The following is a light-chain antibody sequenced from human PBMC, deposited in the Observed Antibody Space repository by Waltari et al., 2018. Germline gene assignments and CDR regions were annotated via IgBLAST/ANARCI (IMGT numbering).Light chain of an antibody. CDR2: RSS. J-gene: IGKJ5*01. CDR3: QQYNRWPPIT. Sequence: EVVMTQSPATLSVSPGERATPSCRASQGIYDNLAWYQHKPGQAPRLLIYRSSARATGIPARFRGSGSGTEFTLTISSLQSEDSAVYYCQQYNRWPPITFGQGTRLEIK. CDR1: QGIYDN. V-gene: IGKV3-15*01.